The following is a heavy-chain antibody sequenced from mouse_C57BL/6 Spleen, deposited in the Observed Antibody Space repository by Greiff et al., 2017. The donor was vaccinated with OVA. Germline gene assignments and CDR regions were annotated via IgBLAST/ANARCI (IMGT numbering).Heavy chain of an antibody. CDR2: INPSNGGT. D-gene: IGHD2-3*01. CDR3: AREGYDGSYSYFDY. V-gene: IGHV1-53*01. Sequence: QVHVKQPGTELVKPGASVKLSCKASGYTFTSYWMHWVKQRPGQGLEWIGNINPSNGGTNYNEKFKSKATLTVDKSSSTAYMQLSSLTSEDSAVYYCAREGYDGSYSYFDYWGQGTTLTVSS. J-gene: IGHJ2*01. CDR1: GYTFTSYW.